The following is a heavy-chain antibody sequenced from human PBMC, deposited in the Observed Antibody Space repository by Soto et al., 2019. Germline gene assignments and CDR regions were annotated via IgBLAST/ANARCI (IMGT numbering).Heavy chain of an antibody. D-gene: IGHD1-26*01. Sequence: QVQLVQSGAEVKKVGASVKVSCKASGYTFTSYDINWVRQATGQGLEWMGWMNPNSGNTGYAQRFQGSVTMTRDTSIRTAYMELSSLRSEDTAVYYCARGHIVGASSRSGYWGQGTLVTASS. V-gene: IGHV1-8*01. CDR3: ARGHIVGASSRSGY. J-gene: IGHJ4*02. CDR1: GYTFTSYD. CDR2: MNPNSGNT.